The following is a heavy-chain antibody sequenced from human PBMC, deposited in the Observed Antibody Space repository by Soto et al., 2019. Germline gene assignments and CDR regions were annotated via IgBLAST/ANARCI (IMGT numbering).Heavy chain of an antibody. J-gene: IGHJ6*03. CDR3: ARVNQGYDILTGYYSYYYYYYMDV. Sequence: ASVKVSCKASGYTFTSYDINWVRQATGQGLEWMGWMNPNSGNTGYAQKFQGRVTMTRNTSISTAYMELSSLRSEDTAVYYCARVNQGYDILTGYYSYYYYYYMDVWGKGTTVTVSS. V-gene: IGHV1-8*01. CDR1: GYTFTSYD. CDR2: MNPNSGNT. D-gene: IGHD3-9*01.